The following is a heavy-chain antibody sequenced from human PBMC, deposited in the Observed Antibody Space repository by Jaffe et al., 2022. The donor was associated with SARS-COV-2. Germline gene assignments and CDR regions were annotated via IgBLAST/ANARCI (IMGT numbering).Heavy chain of an antibody. CDR3: ASAGYSSFWNVYY. V-gene: IGHV3-11*01. CDR2: ISSTGSSI. CDR1: GPAFGDYY. D-gene: IGHD6-6*01. Sequence: QVQLVESGGGLVKPGGSLRLSCAVSGPAFGDYYMNWIRQAPGKGLEWVSYISSTGSSIHYADSVRGRFTISRDNAKNSLYLEMNSLRAEDTAVYYCASAGYSSFWNVYYWGQGTLVTVSS. J-gene: IGHJ4*02.